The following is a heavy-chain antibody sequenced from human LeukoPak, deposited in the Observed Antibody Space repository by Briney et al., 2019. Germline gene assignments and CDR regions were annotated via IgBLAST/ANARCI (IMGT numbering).Heavy chain of an antibody. V-gene: IGHV3-23*01. CDR2: ISGSGGST. D-gene: IGHD2-8*01. CDR3: AKVSHTDVWDYYYYGMDV. J-gene: IGHJ6*02. CDR1: GFTFSSYA. Sequence: PGGSLRLSCAASGFTFSSYAMSWVRQAPGKGLEWVSAISGSGGSTYYADSVKGRFTISRDNSKNTLYLQMNSLRAEDTAVYYCAKVSHTDVWDYYYYGMDVWGQGTTVTVSS.